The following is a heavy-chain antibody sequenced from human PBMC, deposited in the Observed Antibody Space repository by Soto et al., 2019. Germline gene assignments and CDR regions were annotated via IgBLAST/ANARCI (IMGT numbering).Heavy chain of an antibody. CDR3: AHSRNLITEDAQVGDFDY. D-gene: IGHD3-10*01. Sequence: QITLKESGPTLVKPTQTLTLTCSFSGFSLTTAGVGVGWVRQPPGEALEWLALIYWDDDERYSPSLKTRLTNTKEPSKNQVVLIKTNMAPVDTATYYCAHSRNLITEDAQVGDFDYWGQGNLVTVSS. CDR1: GFSLTTAGVG. CDR2: IYWDDDE. V-gene: IGHV2-5*02. J-gene: IGHJ4*02.